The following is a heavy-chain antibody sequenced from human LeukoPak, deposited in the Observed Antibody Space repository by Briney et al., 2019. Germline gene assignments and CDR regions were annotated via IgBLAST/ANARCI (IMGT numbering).Heavy chain of an antibody. CDR1: TFTFSSYR. CDR2: ISSSSSYI. CDR3: AKYCGYSSSWYKLGFDY. D-gene: IGHD6-13*01. J-gene: IGHJ4*02. Sequence: GGSLRLPCPRSTFTFSSYRMNWVRQAPGKGLEWVSSISSSSSYIYYPDSVKGRFTISRDNAKNSLYLQMNSRRAEDTAVYYCAKYCGYSSSWYKLGFDYWGQGTLVTVSS. V-gene: IGHV3-21*04.